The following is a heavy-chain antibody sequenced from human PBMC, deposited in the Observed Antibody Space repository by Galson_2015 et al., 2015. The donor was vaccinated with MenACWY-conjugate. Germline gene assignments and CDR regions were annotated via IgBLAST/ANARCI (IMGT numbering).Heavy chain of an antibody. D-gene: IGHD3-22*01. J-gene: IGHJ4*02. CDR1: GGSISSSSYY. Sequence: ETLSLTCTVSGGSISSSSYYWGWIRQPPGKGLEWIGSIYYSGSTYYNPSLKSRVTISVDTSKNQFSLKLSSVTAADTAVYYCARDYYDSSGYYDYWGQGTLVTVSS. V-gene: IGHV4-39*07. CDR2: IYYSGST. CDR3: ARDYYDSSGYYDY.